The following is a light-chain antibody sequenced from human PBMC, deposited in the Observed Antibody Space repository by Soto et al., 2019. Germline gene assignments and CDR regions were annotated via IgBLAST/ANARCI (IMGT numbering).Light chain of an antibody. CDR3: QQYNSYWT. CDR2: DAS. J-gene: IGKJ1*01. Sequence: AIQLTQSPSSLSASVGDRVTITCRASQGISSYLAWYQQKPGKAPKLLIYDASSLESGVPSRFSGSGSGTEFTLTISSPQPDDFATYYCQQYNSYWTFGQGTKVDIK. V-gene: IGKV1-13*02. CDR1: QGISSY.